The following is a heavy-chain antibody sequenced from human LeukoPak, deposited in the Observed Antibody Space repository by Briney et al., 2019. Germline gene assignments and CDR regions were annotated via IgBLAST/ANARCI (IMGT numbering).Heavy chain of an antibody. D-gene: IGHD6-13*01. CDR1: GGTFSSYA. CDR3: ARGFSSSSYHFDY. CDR2: IIPIFGTE. J-gene: IGHJ4*02. V-gene: IGHV1-69*05. Sequence: GASVNVSCKASGGTFSSYAISWVRQAAGQGLEWMGRIIPIFGTENYAQKFQGRVTITTDESTSTAYMELSSLRSEDTAVYYCARGFSSSSYHFDYWGQGTLVTVSS.